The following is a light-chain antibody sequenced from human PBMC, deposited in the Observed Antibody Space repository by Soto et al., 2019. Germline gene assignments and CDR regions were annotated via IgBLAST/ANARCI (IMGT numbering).Light chain of an antibody. CDR2: GAS. CDR3: QQYGASPWA. V-gene: IGKV3-20*01. CDR1: QSVSSNY. J-gene: IGKJ1*01. Sequence: EIVLTQSPGTLSLSPGERATFSCRASQSVSSNYLAWYQQKPGQAPRLLIYGASSRAPGIPDRVSGSGAGTDVTLTISRLEPEDFAIYYCQQYGASPWAFGQGTKV.